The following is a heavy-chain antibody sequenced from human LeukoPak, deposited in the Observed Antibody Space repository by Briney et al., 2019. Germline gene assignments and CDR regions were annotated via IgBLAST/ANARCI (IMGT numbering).Heavy chain of an antibody. CDR3: VKDRSIAAPNNDFFDS. CDR1: GFTFNRFY. V-gene: IGHV3-64D*06. CDR2: XSSNGATX. Sequence: GGSLRLSCSASGFTFNRFYLHWVRQAPGKGLXXXSXXSSNGATXYYAXSVKGRFTISRDNSKNTLYLQMSSLRADDTAVYYCVKDRSIAAPNNDFFDSWGQGALVTVSS. D-gene: IGHD6-6*01. J-gene: IGHJ4*02.